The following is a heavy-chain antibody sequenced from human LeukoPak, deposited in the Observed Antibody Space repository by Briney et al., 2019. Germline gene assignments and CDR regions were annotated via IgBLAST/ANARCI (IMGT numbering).Heavy chain of an antibody. J-gene: IGHJ4*02. Sequence: GGSLRLSCAASGFTFSSYGTHWVRQAPGKGLEWVAFIRYDGSNKYYADSVKGRFTISRDNSKNTLYLQMNSLRAEDTAVYYCAKGGYYDSGGYSANVPFDYWGQGTLVTVSS. CDR2: IRYDGSNK. CDR3: AKGGYYDSGGYSANVPFDY. D-gene: IGHD3-22*01. V-gene: IGHV3-30*02. CDR1: GFTFSSYG.